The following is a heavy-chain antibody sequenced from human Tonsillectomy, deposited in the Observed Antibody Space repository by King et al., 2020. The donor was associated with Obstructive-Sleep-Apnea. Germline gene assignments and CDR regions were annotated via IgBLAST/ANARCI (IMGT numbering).Heavy chain of an antibody. CDR1: GGSIRSYY. CDR3: ARTGVAGIIGWFDP. D-gene: IGHD6-19*01. V-gene: IGHV4-59*01. J-gene: IGHJ5*02. Sequence: QLQESGPGLVKPSETLSLTCTVSGGSIRSYYWSWIRQPPGKGLEWIGYIYYSGSTNYNPSLNSRITMSVDTSKNQFSLRVNSVTAADTAVYYCARTGVAGIIGWFDPWGQGFLVTVSS. CDR2: IYYSGST.